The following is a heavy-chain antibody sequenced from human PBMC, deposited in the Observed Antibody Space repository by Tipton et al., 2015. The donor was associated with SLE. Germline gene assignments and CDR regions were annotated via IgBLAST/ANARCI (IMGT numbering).Heavy chain of an antibody. CDR1: GGSISSGGYY. J-gene: IGHJ3*02. V-gene: IGHV4-39*07. Sequence: TLSLTCTVSGGSISSGGYYWSWIRQPPGKGLEWIGSIYHSGSTYYNPSLKSRVTMSVDTSKNQFSLKLSSVTAVDTAVYYCASKDGYNSPVAFDIWGQGTMVTVSS. CDR3: ASKDGYNSPVAFDI. CDR2: IYHSGST. D-gene: IGHD5-24*01.